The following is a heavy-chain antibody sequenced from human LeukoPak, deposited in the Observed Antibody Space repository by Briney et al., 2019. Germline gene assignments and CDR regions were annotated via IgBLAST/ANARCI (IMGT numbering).Heavy chain of an antibody. Sequence: GGSLRLSCAASGFTFSSYAITWVRQAPGKGLEWVSTITGTGAYTYYADSVKGRFTISRDNSKNTLYLQMNSLRAEDTAVYYCAKDMGSGWLNWGQGTLVTVSS. D-gene: IGHD6-19*01. V-gene: IGHV3-23*01. CDR1: GFTFSSYA. CDR3: AKDMGSGWLN. J-gene: IGHJ4*02. CDR2: ITGTGAYT.